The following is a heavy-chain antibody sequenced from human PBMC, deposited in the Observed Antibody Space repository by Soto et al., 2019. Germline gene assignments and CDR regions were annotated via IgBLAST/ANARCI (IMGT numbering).Heavy chain of an antibody. J-gene: IGHJ4*02. CDR2: IYWDDDK. Sequence: QITLKESGPTLVKPTQTLTLTCTFSGFSLSTSRMGVGWIRQPPGKALEWLALIYWDDDKRYSPSLKSRLTIAKDTSKNPVVLTMTTMDPVDTATYYCARQYYSDRSGYGFDYWGQGTLVTVSS. CDR3: ARQYYSDRSGYGFDY. D-gene: IGHD3-22*01. V-gene: IGHV2-5*02. CDR1: GFSLSTSRMG.